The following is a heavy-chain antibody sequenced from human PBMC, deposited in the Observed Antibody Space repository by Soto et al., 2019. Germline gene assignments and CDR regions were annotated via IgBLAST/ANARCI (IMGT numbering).Heavy chain of an antibody. D-gene: IGHD1-26*01. CDR1: GYSVSSNSAG. J-gene: IGHJ4*01. CDR2: TYYGSKWYY. Sequence: SHTLSLTCVITGYSVSSNSAGLSWVRQSPSRGLEWLGRTYYGSKWYYEYAVSVRGRITINPDTSKNQYSLQLNSVTPEDTAVYFCARGEQYSGRIFDYWGQGTLVTVSS. CDR3: ARGEQYSGRIFDY. V-gene: IGHV6-1*01.